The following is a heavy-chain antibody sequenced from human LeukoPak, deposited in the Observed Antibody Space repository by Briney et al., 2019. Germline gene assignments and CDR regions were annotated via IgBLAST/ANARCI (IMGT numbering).Heavy chain of an antibody. D-gene: IGHD2-2*01. CDR3: ARIRSTSKRVDY. CDR2: ISSSSSYI. Sequence: PGGSLRLSCAASGFTFSSYSMNWVRQAPGKGPEWVSSISSSSSYIYYADSVKGRFTISRDNAKKSLYLQMNSLRAEDTAVYYCARIRSTSKRVDYWGQGTLVTVSS. J-gene: IGHJ4*02. CDR1: GFTFSSYS. V-gene: IGHV3-21*01.